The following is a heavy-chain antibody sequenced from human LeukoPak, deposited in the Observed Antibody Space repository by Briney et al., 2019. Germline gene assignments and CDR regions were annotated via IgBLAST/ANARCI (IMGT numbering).Heavy chain of an antibody. CDR2: IWYDGSNK. CDR1: GFTFSSYG. J-gene: IGHJ4*02. D-gene: IGHD3-10*02. V-gene: IGHV3-33*01. CDR3: ARGGGVRGVNYFDY. Sequence: GRSLRLSCAASGFTFSSYGMHWVRQAPGEGLEWVAVIWYDGSNKYYADSVKGRFTISRDNSKNTLYLQMNSLRAEDTAVYYCARGGGVRGVNYFDYWGQRTLVTVSS.